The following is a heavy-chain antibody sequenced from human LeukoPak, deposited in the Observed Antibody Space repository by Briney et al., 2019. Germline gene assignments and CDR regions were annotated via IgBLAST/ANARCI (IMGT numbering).Heavy chain of an antibody. J-gene: IGHJ4*02. CDR2: ISGSGGST. D-gene: IGHD6-19*01. Sequence: GGSLRLSCAASGFTFSSCAMTWVRQAPGKALEWVSGISGSGGSTYYADSVKGRFTISRDNSKNTLYLQMNSLRAEDTAVYYCAKGSYSSGWYESDYWGQGTLVTVSS. CDR3: AKGSYSSGWYESDY. CDR1: GFTFSSCA. V-gene: IGHV3-23*01.